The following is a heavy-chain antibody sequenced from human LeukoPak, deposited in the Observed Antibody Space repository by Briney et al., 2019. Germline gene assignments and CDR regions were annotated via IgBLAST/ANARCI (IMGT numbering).Heavy chain of an antibody. CDR1: GYTFTGYY. V-gene: IGHV1-2*02. D-gene: IGHD2-2*01. Sequence: ASVKVSCQASGYTFTGYYMHWVRQAPGQGLEWMGWINPNSGGTNYAQKFQGRVTMTRDTSISTAYMELSRLRSDDTAVYYCARERGGYCSSTSCRPIWFDPWGQGTLVTVSS. CDR2: INPNSGGT. J-gene: IGHJ5*02. CDR3: ARERGGYCSSTSCRPIWFDP.